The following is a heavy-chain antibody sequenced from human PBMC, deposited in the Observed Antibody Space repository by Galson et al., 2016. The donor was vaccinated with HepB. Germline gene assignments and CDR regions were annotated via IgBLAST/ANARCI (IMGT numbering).Heavy chain of an antibody. CDR3: VRGYCTGGVCSPGGY. CDR1: GFTFSSYS. D-gene: IGHD2-8*02. J-gene: IGHJ4*02. V-gene: IGHV3-48*01. CDR2: ISTSGNTV. Sequence: SLRLSCAASGFTFSSYSMSWVRQAPGKGLEWVSRISTSGNTVYYADSVRGRFTISRDNAKNSLYLQMNSLGAEDTAVYYCVRGYCTGGVCSPGGYWGQGTLVTVSS.